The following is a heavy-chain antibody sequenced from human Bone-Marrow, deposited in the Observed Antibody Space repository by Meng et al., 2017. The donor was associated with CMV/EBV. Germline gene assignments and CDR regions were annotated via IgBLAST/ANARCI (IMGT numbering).Heavy chain of an antibody. CDR2: ISSSSSYI. Sequence: GGSLRLSCAASGFTFSSYSMNWVRQAPGKGLEWVSSISSSSSYIYYADSVKGRFTISRDNAKNSLYLQMNSLRAEDTAVYYCARDSAAGPTFFVYWGQGTLVTVS. CDR3: ARDSAAGPTFFVY. J-gene: IGHJ4*02. V-gene: IGHV3-21*01. D-gene: IGHD6-13*01. CDR1: GFTFSSYS.